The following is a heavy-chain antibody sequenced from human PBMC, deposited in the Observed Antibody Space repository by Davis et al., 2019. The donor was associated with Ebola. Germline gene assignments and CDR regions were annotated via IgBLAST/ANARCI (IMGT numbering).Heavy chain of an antibody. CDR3: AATPGYSSGWYFSS. CDR2: INHSGST. J-gene: IGHJ4*02. D-gene: IGHD6-19*01. Sequence: SETLSLTCAVYGGSFSGYYWSWIRQPPGKGLEWIGEINHSGSTNYNPSLKSRVTISVDTSKNQFSLKLSSVTAADTAVYYCAATPGYSSGWYFSSWGQGTLVTVSS. CDR1: GGSFSGYY. V-gene: IGHV4-34*01.